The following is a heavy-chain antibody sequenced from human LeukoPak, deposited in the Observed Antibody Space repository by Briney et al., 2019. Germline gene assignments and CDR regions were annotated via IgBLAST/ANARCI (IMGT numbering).Heavy chain of an antibody. CDR3: ARTDTAMVTDDY. CDR2: ISSSSSYI. V-gene: IGHV3-21*01. D-gene: IGHD5-18*01. J-gene: IGHJ4*02. Sequence: GGSLRLSCTASGFTFGDYAMNWVRQAPGKGLEWVSSISSSSSYIYYADSVKGRFTISRDNAKNSLYLQMNSLRAEDTAVYYCARTDTAMVTDDYWGQGTLVTVSS. CDR1: GFTFGDYA.